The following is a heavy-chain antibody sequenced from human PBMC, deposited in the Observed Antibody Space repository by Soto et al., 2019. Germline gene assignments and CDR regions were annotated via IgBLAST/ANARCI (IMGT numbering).Heavy chain of an antibody. CDR1: GFTFSSYG. Sequence: QVQLVESGGGVVQPGRSLRLSCAASGFTFSSYGMHWVRQAPGKGLEWVAVIWYDGSNKYYADSVKGRCTISRDNSNNRRYLQMNRVKAEDTAVCYCAGDSGWFGGLFLYYYYGMDVWGQGTTVTVSS. J-gene: IGHJ6*02. CDR3: AGDSGWFGGLFLYYYYGMDV. CDR2: IWYDGSNK. D-gene: IGHD3-10*01. V-gene: IGHV3-33*01.